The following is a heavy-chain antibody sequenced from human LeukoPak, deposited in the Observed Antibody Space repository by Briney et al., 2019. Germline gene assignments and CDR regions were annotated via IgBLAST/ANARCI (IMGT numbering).Heavy chain of an antibody. CDR2: IKQDGSET. CDR1: GFTFTRYW. D-gene: IGHD4-17*01. CDR3: ARDGDYIMPPFDY. J-gene: IGHJ4*02. V-gene: IGHV3-7*01. Sequence: GGSLRLSCAASGFTFTRYWMSWVRLAPGRGLEWVANIKQDGSETHYVDSVKGRFTISRDNARNLVYPQMNSLRDDDTAVYYCARDGDYIMPPFDYWGQGILVTVSS.